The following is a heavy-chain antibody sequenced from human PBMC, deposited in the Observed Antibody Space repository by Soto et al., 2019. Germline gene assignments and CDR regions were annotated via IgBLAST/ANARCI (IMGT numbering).Heavy chain of an antibody. J-gene: IGHJ4*02. V-gene: IGHV4-31*03. Sequence: QEQLKESGPGLVKPSQTLSLTCTVSGGSISSGGQYWSWIRQHPGKGLEWIGYIYDSGSTYYNPSLRSRVTMSVDTSKKKFSLKLRSVTAADTAVYYCARDAEEYYFDYGGQGTLVPVSS. CDR3: ARDAEEYYFDY. CDR2: IYDSGST. CDR1: GGSISSGGQY.